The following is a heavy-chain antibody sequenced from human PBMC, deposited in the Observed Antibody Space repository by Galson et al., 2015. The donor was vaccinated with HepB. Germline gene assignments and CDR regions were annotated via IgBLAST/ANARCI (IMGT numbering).Heavy chain of an antibody. CDR2: ISYDGSNK. CDR3: ASMRVTPNYYYYYGMDV. D-gene: IGHD2-15*01. Sequence: SLRLSCAASGFTFSSYAMHWVRQAPGKGLEWVAVISYDGSNKYYADSVKGRFTISRDNSKNTLYLQMNSLRAEDTAVYYCASMRVTPNYYYYYGMDVWGQGTTVTVSS. J-gene: IGHJ6*02. CDR1: GFTFSSYA. V-gene: IGHV3-30*04.